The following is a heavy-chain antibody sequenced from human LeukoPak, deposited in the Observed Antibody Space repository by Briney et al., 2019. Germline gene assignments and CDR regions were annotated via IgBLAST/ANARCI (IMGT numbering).Heavy chain of an antibody. CDR1: GGTFSSYA. Sequence: ASVKVSCKASGGTFSSYAISWVRQAPGQGLEWMGGIIPIFGTANYAQKFQGRVTITTDESTSTASMELSSLRSEDTAVYYCAREQWLVRDLYYFDYWGQGTLVTVSS. J-gene: IGHJ4*02. D-gene: IGHD6-19*01. V-gene: IGHV1-69*05. CDR3: AREQWLVRDLYYFDY. CDR2: IIPIFGTA.